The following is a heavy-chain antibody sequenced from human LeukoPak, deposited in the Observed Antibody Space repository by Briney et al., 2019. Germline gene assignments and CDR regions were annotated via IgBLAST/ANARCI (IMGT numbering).Heavy chain of an antibody. J-gene: IGHJ4*02. CDR2: IYHSGST. Sequence: PSETLSLTCTVSGGSSSGYYWGWIRQPPGKGLEWIGSIYHSGSTYYNPSLKSRVTISVDTSKNQFSLKLSSVTAADTAVYYCAREDFGYSYYFDYWGQGTLVTVSS. V-gene: IGHV4-38-2*02. CDR3: AREDFGYSYYFDY. CDR1: GGSSSGYY. D-gene: IGHD3-22*01.